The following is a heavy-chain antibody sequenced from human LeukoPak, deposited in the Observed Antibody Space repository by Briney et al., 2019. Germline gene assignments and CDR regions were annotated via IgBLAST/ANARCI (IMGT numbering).Heavy chain of an antibody. V-gene: IGHV1-18*01. J-gene: IGHJ4*02. CDR3: ARDIRAARPGDFDY. CDR1: GYTFTSSG. CDR2: ISAYNGNT. D-gene: IGHD6-6*01. Sequence: GASVKVSCKASGYTFTSSGISWVRQAPGQGLEWMGWISAYNGNTNYAQKLQGRVTMTTDTSTSTVYMELRSLRADDTDVYYCARDIRAARPGDFDYWGQGTLVT.